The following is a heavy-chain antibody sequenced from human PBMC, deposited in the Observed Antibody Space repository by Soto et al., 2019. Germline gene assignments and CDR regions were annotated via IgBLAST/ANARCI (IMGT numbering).Heavy chain of an antibody. Sequence: GGPRLSCAASGFIFCSDSMAWVRQAPGEGLEWVSAIDPSSNYIYYAASVKGRFTISRDNARNSLYLQMSSPRADDTSVYYCAKGGVSSGYTYWGQGALVTVSS. J-gene: IGHJ4*02. CDR1: GFIFCSDS. D-gene: IGHD3-10*01. CDR3: AKGGVSSGYTY. V-gene: IGHV3-21*03. CDR2: IDPSSNYI.